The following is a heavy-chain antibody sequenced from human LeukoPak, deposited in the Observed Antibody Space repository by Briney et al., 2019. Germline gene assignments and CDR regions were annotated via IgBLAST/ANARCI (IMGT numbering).Heavy chain of an antibody. J-gene: IGHJ6*02. V-gene: IGHV1-69*13. CDR3: ARLDEYSSSSRYYGMDV. CDR1: GGTFSSYA. Sequence: SVKVSCKASGGTFSSYAISWVRRAPGQGLEWMGGIIPIFGTANYAQKFQGRVTITADESTSTAYMELSSLRSEDTAVYYCARLDEYSSSSRYYGMDVWGQGTTVTVSS. CDR2: IIPIFGTA. D-gene: IGHD6-6*01.